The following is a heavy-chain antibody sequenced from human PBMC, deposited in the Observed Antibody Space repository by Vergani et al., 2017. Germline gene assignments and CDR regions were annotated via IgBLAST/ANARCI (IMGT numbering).Heavy chain of an antibody. CDR2: ISWNSGSI. CDR3: ARDCSGGSCYSPSYGMDV. V-gene: IGHV3-9*01. Sequence: EVQLVESGGGLVQPGRSLRLSCAASGFTFDDYAMHWVRQAPGKGLEWVSGISWNSGSIGYADSVKGRFTISRDNAKNSLYLQMNSLRAEDTALYYCARDCSGGSCYSPSYGMDVWGQGP. D-gene: IGHD2-15*01. CDR1: GFTFDDYA. J-gene: IGHJ6*02.